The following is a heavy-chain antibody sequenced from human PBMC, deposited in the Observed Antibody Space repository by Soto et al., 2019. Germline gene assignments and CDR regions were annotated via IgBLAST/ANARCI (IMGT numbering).Heavy chain of an antibody. Sequence: EVQLVESGGGLVQPGGSLRLSCAASGFTFSSYWMSWVRQAPGKGLEWVANIKQDGSEKYYVDSVKGRFTISRDNAKNSLYLQMNSLRAEDTAVYYCARSTVDSSSWYPDPWGQGTMVTVSS. CDR1: GFTFSSYW. J-gene: IGHJ3*01. CDR3: ARSTVDSSSWYPDP. CDR2: IKQDGSEK. D-gene: IGHD6-13*01. V-gene: IGHV3-7*05.